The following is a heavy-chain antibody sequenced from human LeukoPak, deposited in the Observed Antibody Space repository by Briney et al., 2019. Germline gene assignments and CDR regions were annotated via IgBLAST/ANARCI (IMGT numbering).Heavy chain of an antibody. Sequence: GASVKVSCKASGYTFINYGISWVRQAPGQGLEWMGWISAYNGNTNYAQKLQGRVTMTTDTSTSTAYMELRSLRSDDTAVYYCARGKSSSWYLMYYFDYWGQGTLVTVSS. CDR2: ISAYNGNT. D-gene: IGHD6-13*01. CDR3: ARGKSSSWYLMYYFDY. V-gene: IGHV1-18*01. J-gene: IGHJ4*02. CDR1: GYTFINYG.